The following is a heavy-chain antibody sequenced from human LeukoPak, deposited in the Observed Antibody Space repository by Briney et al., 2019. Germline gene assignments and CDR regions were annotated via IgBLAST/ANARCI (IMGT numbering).Heavy chain of an antibody. CDR2: IYHSGST. J-gene: IGHJ3*02. D-gene: IGHD2-21*02. CDR1: GGSISSGGYS. V-gene: IGHV4-30-2*01. CDR3: ARDRRGDPDAFDI. Sequence: SETLSLTCAVSGGSISSGGYSWSWIRQPPGKGLEWIGYIYHSGSTYYNPSLKSRVTISVDRSKNQFSLKLSSVTAADTAVYYCARDRRGDPDAFDIWGQGIMVTASS.